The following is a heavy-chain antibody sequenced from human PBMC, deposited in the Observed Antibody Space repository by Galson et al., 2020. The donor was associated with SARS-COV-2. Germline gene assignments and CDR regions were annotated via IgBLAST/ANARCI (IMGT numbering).Heavy chain of an antibody. D-gene: IGHD6-6*01. CDR2: VSSSGDTI. CDR1: GFSLSSYS. Sequence: GESLKISCAASGFSLSSYSMNWVRQAPGKGLEWVSYVSSSGDTIYYADSVKGRSTISRDTAKNSLFLQMNSVTDGDTAVYYCARSRHSSSSLDYYFYYGMEVWGQGTTVTVCS. J-gene: IGHJ6*02. V-gene: IGHV3-48*02. CDR3: ARSRHSSSSLDYYFYYGMEV.